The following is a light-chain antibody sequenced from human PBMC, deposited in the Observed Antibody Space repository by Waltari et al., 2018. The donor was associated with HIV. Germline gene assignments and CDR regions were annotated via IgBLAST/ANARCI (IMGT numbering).Light chain of an antibody. CDR1: QSIGRY. J-gene: IGKJ2*01. CDR3: QQSYTSPHT. V-gene: IGKV1-39*01. Sequence: DIQMTQSPSSLSASVGDGVTITCRASQSIGRYLNWYQQKPGKAPKLLIHSTSSLQRGVPSRFSGSGSGTEFTLTISGLQFEDSATYYCQQSYTSPHTFGQGTNVEIK. CDR2: STS.